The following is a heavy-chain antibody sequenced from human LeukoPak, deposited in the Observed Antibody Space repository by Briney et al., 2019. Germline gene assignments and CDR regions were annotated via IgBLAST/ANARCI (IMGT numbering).Heavy chain of an antibody. CDR3: AKVSSTLASAGPLAFDH. D-gene: IGHD6-13*01. Sequence: GATVTLSFKSSVYIFTYYFIHWVQQAPGKGLKWMGHIDPEDGEAVYADKLQDRVTITADTSTDTVYMHLSSLRSDDTAVYFCAKVSSTLASAGPLAFDHWGQGTLITVSS. CDR2: IDPEDGEA. V-gene: IGHV1-69-2*01. CDR1: VYIFTYYF. J-gene: IGHJ4*02.